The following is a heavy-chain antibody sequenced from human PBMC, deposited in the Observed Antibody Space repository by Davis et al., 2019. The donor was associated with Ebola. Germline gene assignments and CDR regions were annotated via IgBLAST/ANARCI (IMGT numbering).Heavy chain of an antibody. CDR2: INSDGSST. CDR3: ARGGLYMVRGEFPDY. J-gene: IGHJ4*02. V-gene: IGHV3-74*01. Sequence: HTGGSLRLSCAASGFTFSSYWMHWVRHAPGKGLVWVSRINSDGSSTSYADSVKGRFTISRDNAKNSLYLQMNSLKAEDTAVYYCARGGLYMVRGEFPDYWGQGTLVTVSS. D-gene: IGHD3-10*01. CDR1: GFTFSSYW.